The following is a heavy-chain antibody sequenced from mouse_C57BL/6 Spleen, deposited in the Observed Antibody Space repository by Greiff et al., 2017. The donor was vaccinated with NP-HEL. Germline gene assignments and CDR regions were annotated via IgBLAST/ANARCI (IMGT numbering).Heavy chain of an antibody. J-gene: IGHJ4*01. CDR3: ARGNHQDY. V-gene: IGHV1-69*01. CDR1: GYTFTSYW. Sequence: QVQLQQPGAELVMPGASVKLSCKASGYTFTSYWMHWVKQRPGQGLEWIGEIDPSDSYTNYNQKFKGKSTLTVDKSSSTAYMQLSSLTSEDSAVYYCARGNHQDYWGQGTSVAVSS. CDR2: IDPSDSYT.